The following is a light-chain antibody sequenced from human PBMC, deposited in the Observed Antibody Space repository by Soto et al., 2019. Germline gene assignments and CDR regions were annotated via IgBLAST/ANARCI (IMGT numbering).Light chain of an antibody. J-gene: IGKJ5*01. CDR2: GAS. CDR3: QQYNNWPFIT. Sequence: EILLTQSPATLSVSPGERPTLSCRASQSVSSNNLAWYQQRPGQSPRLLIYGASSRATGIPARFSGSGSGTEFTLSISSLQSEDFAFYFCQQYNNWPFITFGQGTRLEIK. V-gene: IGKV3-15*01. CDR1: QSVSSN.